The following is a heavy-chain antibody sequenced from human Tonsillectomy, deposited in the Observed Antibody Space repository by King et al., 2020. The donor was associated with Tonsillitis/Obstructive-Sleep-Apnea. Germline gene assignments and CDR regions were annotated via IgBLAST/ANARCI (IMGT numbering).Heavy chain of an antibody. CDR3: ADLGYSGYDPFNY. Sequence: QLQESGPGLVKPSETLSLTCTVSGGSISSSSYYWGWIRQPPGKGLEWIGRIYYSGSTYYNPSLKSRVTISVDTSKNQFSLKLNSVTAADTAVYYCADLGYSGYDPFNYWGQGTLVTVSS. V-gene: IGHV4-39*01. J-gene: IGHJ4*02. CDR1: GGSISSSSYY. CDR2: IYYSGST. D-gene: IGHD5-12*01.